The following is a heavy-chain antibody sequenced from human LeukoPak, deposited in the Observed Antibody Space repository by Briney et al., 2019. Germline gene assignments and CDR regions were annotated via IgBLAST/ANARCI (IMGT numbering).Heavy chain of an antibody. Sequence: GGSLRLSCAASGFIFSSYVLSWVRQAPGKGLEWVSTISDSGGTTYYADSVKGRFTISRDNSKNTLYLQMNSLRAEDTAVYYCASPVGDYYDSGSFDYWGQGTLVTVSS. D-gene: IGHD3-10*01. CDR2: ISDSGGTT. V-gene: IGHV3-23*01. J-gene: IGHJ4*02. CDR1: GFIFSSYV. CDR3: ASPVGDYYDSGSFDY.